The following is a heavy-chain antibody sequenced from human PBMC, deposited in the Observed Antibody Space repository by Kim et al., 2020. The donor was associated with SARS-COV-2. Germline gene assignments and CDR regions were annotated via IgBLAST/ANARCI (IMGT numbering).Heavy chain of an antibody. J-gene: IGHJ4*02. V-gene: IGHV1-69*04. CDR1: GGTFSSYA. D-gene: IGHD4-17*01. CDR2: IIPILGIA. Sequence: SVKVSCKASGGTFSSYAISWVRQAPGQGLEWMGRIIPILGIANYAQKFQGRVTITADKSTSTAYMELSSLRSEDTAVYYCAREFGRDYGDQESGYWGQGTLVTVSS. CDR3: AREFGRDYGDQESGY.